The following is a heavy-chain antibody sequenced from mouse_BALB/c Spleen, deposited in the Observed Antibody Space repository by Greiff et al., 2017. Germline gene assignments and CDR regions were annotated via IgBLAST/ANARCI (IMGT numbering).Heavy chain of an antibody. D-gene: IGHD3-3*01. V-gene: IGHV2-4-1*01. J-gene: IGHJ1*01. CDR3: AFGQGWHKWYFDV. CDR1: GFSLTSYG. Sequence: QVQLKESGPGLVQPSQSLSITCTVSGFSLTSYGVHWVRQSPGKGLEWLGVIWSGGSTDYNAAFISRLSISKDNSKSQVFFKMNSLQADDTAIYYCAFGQGWHKWYFDVWGAGTTVTVSS. CDR2: IWSGGST.